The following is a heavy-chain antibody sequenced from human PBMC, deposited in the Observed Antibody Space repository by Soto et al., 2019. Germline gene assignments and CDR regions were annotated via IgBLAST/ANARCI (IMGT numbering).Heavy chain of an antibody. CDR1: GYIFTGYY. V-gene: IGHV1-2*04. CDR3: ATSRISIAVAGETEYYFDY. D-gene: IGHD6-19*01. CDR2: INPNSGDT. Sequence: ASVKVSCKASGYIFTGYYMHWVRQAPGQGLEWMGWINPNSGDTNYTQKSQGWVTMTRDTSISTAYMELSRLRSDGTAVYYCATSRISIAVAGETEYYFDYWGQGNLVTVSS. J-gene: IGHJ4*02.